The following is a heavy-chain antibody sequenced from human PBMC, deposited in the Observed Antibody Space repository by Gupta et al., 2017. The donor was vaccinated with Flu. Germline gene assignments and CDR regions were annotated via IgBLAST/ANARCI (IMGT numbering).Heavy chain of an antibody. CDR2: ISGSGGRT. CDR1: GLTFSSDA. CDR3: AKDRRGVATISDY. Sequence: EVQLLESGGGLVQPGGSLRLSCAASGLTFSSDAMNWVRQAPGKGLEWVSAISGSGGRTYDADAVKGRFTISRDNAKKTRYLQMKSLRAEDTDVYYCAKDRRGVATISDYGGQGTLVTVSS. D-gene: IGHD5-12*01. J-gene: IGHJ4*02. V-gene: IGHV3-23*01.